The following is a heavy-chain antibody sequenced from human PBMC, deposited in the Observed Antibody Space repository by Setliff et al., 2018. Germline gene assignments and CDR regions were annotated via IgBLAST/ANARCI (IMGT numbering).Heavy chain of an antibody. J-gene: IGHJ4*02. V-gene: IGHV3-23*01. CDR1: GFTFSSYS. CDR2: ISASGDTT. CDR3: AKRGPYCSGGTCHYYFDY. Sequence: GGSLRLSCAASGFTFSSYSMTWVRQAPGKGLEWVSIISASGDTTYYADSVKGRFTISRDNSKNTVYLEMNSLRAEDTAVYYCAKRGPYCSGGTCHYYFDYWGQGTLVTVSS. D-gene: IGHD2-15*01.